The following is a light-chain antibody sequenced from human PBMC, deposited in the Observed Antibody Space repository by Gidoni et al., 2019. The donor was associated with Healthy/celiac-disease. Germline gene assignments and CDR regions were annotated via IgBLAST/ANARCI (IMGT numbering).Light chain of an antibody. CDR2: GAS. J-gene: IGKJ1*01. V-gene: IGKV3-20*01. Sequence: EIVLTQSPGTLSLSPGERATLSCRASQSVSSSYLAWYQQKPGQAPSLLIYGASSRATGLPDRFSGSGSRTDFTLTISRLEPEDFAVYYCQQYGSSPTTFGQGTKVEIK. CDR1: QSVSSSY. CDR3: QQYGSSPTT.